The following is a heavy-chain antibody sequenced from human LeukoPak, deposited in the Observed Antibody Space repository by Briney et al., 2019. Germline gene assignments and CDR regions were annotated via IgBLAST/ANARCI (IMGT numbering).Heavy chain of an antibody. V-gene: IGHV3-74*01. Sequence: GGSLRLPCAASGFTFSSYWMHWVRQAPGKGLVWVSRINSDGSSTSYADSVKGRFTISRDNAKNTLYLQMNSLRAEDTAVYYCARGATRITIFGVVKSGMDVWGQGTTVTVSS. CDR3: ARGATRITIFGVVKSGMDV. CDR2: INSDGSST. J-gene: IGHJ6*02. D-gene: IGHD3-3*01. CDR1: GFTFSSYW.